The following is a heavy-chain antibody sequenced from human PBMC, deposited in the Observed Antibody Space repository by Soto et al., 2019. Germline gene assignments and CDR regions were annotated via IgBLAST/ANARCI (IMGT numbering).Heavy chain of an antibody. V-gene: IGHV4-39*01. J-gene: IGHJ6*02. CDR3: LSLRVTFGGVIVIYYYYGMDV. Sequence: SETLSLTCTVSGGSISSSSYYWGWIRQPPGKGLEWIGSIYYSGSTYYNPSLKSRVTISVDTSKNQFSLKLSSVTAADTAVYYCLSLRVTFGGVIVIYYYYGMDVWGQGTTVTVSS. CDR2: IYYSGST. CDR1: GGSISSSSYY. D-gene: IGHD3-16*02.